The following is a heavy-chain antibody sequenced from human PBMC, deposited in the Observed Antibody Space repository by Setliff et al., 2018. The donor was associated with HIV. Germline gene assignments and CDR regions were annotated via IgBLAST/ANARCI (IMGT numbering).Heavy chain of an antibody. CDR3: AVGYCGGDCAWYFDL. J-gene: IGHJ2*01. CDR2: IYHSGST. Sequence: SETLSLTCAVYGGSFSHYFWSWIRQPPGKGLEWIGEIYHSGSTNYNPSLKSRVTISVDKSKNQFSLKLSSVTAADTAVYYCAVGYCGGDCAWYFDLWGRGTLVTVSS. V-gene: IGHV4-34*01. D-gene: IGHD2-21*02. CDR1: GGSFSHYF.